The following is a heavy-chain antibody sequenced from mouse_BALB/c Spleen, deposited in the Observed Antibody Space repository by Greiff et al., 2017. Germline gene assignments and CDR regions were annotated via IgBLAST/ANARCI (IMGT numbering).Heavy chain of an antibody. CDR3: ARRPYGNYVYFDY. D-gene: IGHD2-10*02. CDR2: INPSTGYT. Sequence: VKLQESGAELAKPGASVKMSCKASGYTFTSYWMHWVKQRPGQGLEWIGYINPSTGYTEYNQKFKDKATLTADKSSSTAYMQLSSLTSEDSAVYYCARRPYGNYVYFDYWGQGTTLTVSS. CDR1: GYTFTSYW. V-gene: IGHV1-7*01. J-gene: IGHJ2*01.